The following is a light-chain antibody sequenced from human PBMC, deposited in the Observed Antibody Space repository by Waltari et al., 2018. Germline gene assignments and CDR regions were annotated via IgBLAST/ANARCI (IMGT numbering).Light chain of an antibody. J-gene: IGLJ3*02. CDR1: SLRSSY. CDR2: GKD. CDR3: SSRNGRANQVV. V-gene: IGLV3-19*01. Sequence: SSELTQDPAVSVALGQTVRFTCQGDSLRSSYASWYQLKPGPAPLLVIYGKDKRPAGIPDRISGYSSGTTSSLTITGAQAEDEADYYCSSRNGRANQVVFAGGTKVTVL.